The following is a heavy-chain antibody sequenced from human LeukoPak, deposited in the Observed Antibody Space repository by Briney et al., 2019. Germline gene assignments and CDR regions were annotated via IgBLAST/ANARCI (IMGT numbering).Heavy chain of an antibody. D-gene: IGHD4-17*01. CDR3: ASDGGTVTNPGGSLFDY. V-gene: IGHV1-69*04. Sequence: SVKVSCKASGGTFSSYAISWVRQAPGRGLEWMGRIIPILGIANYAQKFQGRVTITADKSTSTAYMELSSLRSEDTAVYYCASDGGTVTNPGGSLFDYWGQGTLVTVSS. CDR1: GGTFSSYA. CDR2: IIPILGIA. J-gene: IGHJ4*02.